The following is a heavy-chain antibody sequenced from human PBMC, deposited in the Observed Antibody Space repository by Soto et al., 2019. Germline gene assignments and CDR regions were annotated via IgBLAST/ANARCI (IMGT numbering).Heavy chain of an antibody. V-gene: IGHV3-21*01. CDR1: RFSFTSNS. CDR3: ARGGYRSGVSCYSNVIPFDL. CDR2: MSSSGGYI. Sequence: GGSQSLSCAPFRFSFTSNSMNWVCKAAWEGLEWVSSMSSSGGYIYYADSVRGRFTISRDNAKNSLYLLVDSLRAEDTAVYFCARGGYRSGVSCYSNVIPFDLWGSGT. J-gene: IGHJ3*01. D-gene: IGHD2-15*01.